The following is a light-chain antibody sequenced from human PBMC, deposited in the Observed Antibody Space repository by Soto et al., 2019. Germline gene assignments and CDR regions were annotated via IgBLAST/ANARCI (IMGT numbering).Light chain of an antibody. CDR3: CSYAGSNNFPYV. V-gene: IGLV2-8*01. Sequence: QSALTQPPSASGSPGQSVTISCTGTSSDVGGYNYVSWYQQHPGTAPKLMIYEVSKRPSGVPDRFSGSKSGNTASLTVSGLQAEDEAEYYCCSYAGSNNFPYVFGSGTKLTVL. J-gene: IGLJ1*01. CDR2: EVS. CDR1: SSDVGGYNY.